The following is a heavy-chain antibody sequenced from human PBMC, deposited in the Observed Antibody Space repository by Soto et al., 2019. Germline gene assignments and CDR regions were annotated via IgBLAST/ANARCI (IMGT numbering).Heavy chain of an antibody. D-gene: IGHD2-2*02. J-gene: IGHJ6*02. CDR1: GYSFTSYW. CDR2: IDPSDSYT. Sequence: GESLKISCKGSGYSFTSYWISWVRQMPGKGLEWMGRIDPSDSYTNYSPCFQGHVTISADKSISAAYLQWSSLKASDTAMYYCAREYILVVPADIPGYYCGMDVWGPGTTVTVYS. CDR3: AREYILVVPADIPGYYCGMDV. V-gene: IGHV5-10-1*01.